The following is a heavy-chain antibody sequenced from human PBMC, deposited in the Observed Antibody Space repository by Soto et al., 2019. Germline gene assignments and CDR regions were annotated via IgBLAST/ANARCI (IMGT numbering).Heavy chain of an antibody. V-gene: IGHV3-23*01. J-gene: IGHJ5*02. CDR2: ITGRGDST. CDR3: AKDLYVQPPSGWFDP. Sequence: EVQLLESGGGLVQPGGSLRLSCADSGFPFSDHAMHWVRQTRGKGLEWVSAITGRGDSTYYADSVKGRFTISRDNSKSTLYLQMMSLRAEDTAVYYCAKDLYVQPPSGWFDPWGQGTVVTVSS. CDR1: GFPFSDHA. D-gene: IGHD1-26*01.